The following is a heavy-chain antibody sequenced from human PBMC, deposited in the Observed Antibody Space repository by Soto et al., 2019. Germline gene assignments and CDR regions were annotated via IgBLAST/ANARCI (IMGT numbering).Heavy chain of an antibody. CDR1: GFTFSSYW. CDR2: INPDGRAT. D-gene: IGHD1-1*01. CDR3: GRGGSDSTLAPGY. V-gene: IGHV3-74*01. Sequence: GSLRLSCAASGFTFSSYWMHWVRQAPGKGMVWVSRINPDGRATNYADSVKGRFTISRDHAKNTLYLQMNILRAEDTAVFYCGRGGSDSTLAPGYWGQGTLVTVSS. J-gene: IGHJ4*02.